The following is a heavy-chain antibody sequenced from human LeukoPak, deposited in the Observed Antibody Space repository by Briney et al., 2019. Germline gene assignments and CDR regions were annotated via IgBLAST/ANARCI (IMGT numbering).Heavy chain of an antibody. D-gene: IGHD3-22*01. CDR1: GGSLSGYY. Sequence: KTSETLSLTCAVYGGSLSGYYWSWIRQPPGKGLEWIGEINHSGSTNYNPSLKSRVTISVDTSKNQFSLKLSSVTAADTAVYYCARVRYYDSSGYRYYDAFDIWGQGTMVTVSS. CDR2: INHSGST. CDR3: ARVRYYDSSGYRYYDAFDI. V-gene: IGHV4-34*01. J-gene: IGHJ3*02.